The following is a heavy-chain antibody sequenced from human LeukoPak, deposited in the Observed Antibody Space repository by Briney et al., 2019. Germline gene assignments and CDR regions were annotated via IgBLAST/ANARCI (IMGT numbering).Heavy chain of an antibody. V-gene: IGHV1-18*01. Sequence: GASVKVSCTASGYTFTSYGISWVRQAPGQGLEWMGWISAYNGNTNYAQRLQGRVTMTTDTSTSTAYMELRSLRSDDTAVYYCARDKVLRYFDWLFQDNWFDPWGQGTLVTVSS. CDR2: ISAYNGNT. CDR3: ARDKVLRYFDWLFQDNWFDP. CDR1: GYTFTSYG. J-gene: IGHJ5*02. D-gene: IGHD3-9*01.